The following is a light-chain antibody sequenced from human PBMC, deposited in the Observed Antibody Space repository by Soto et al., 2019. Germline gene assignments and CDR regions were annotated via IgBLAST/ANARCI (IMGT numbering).Light chain of an antibody. Sequence: EIVLTQSPGTLSLSPGERATLSCRASQTVTRNYLAWYQRKPGQAPRLLIYGASSRATDIPDRFSGSGSGTDCTLTITRLEPEDFAVYFCQQYAGSPSTFGQGTKVESK. V-gene: IGKV3-20*01. J-gene: IGKJ1*01. CDR1: QTVTRNY. CDR2: GAS. CDR3: QQYAGSPST.